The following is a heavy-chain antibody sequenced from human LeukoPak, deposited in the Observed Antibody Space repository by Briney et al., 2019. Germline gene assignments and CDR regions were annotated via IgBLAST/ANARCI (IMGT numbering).Heavy chain of an antibody. J-gene: IGHJ4*02. V-gene: IGHV4-34*08. CDR1: SFTFSSYN. CDR3: ADYGDHQGY. Sequence: PGGSLRLSCAASSFTFSSYNMNWVRQAPGKGLEWIGEINHSGSTNYNPSLKSRVTISVDTSKNQFSLKLSSVTAADTAVYYCADYGDHQGYWGQGTLVTVSS. D-gene: IGHD4-17*01. CDR2: INHSGST.